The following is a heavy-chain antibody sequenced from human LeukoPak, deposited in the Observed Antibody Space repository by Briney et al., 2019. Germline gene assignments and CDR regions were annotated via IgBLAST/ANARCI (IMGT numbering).Heavy chain of an antibody. CDR2: VSSDGRIT. CDR3: ARDLVGATTQFGDYYYYGMDV. Sequence: GGSLRLSCSASGFTFSSFWMHWVRHVPGKGLAWVSGVSSDGRITNYADFVKGRFTVSRDTAKNTLCLQMNSLRAEDTAVYYCARDLVGATTQFGDYYYYGMDVWGQGTTVTVSS. CDR1: GFTFSSFW. D-gene: IGHD1-26*01. V-gene: IGHV3-74*01. J-gene: IGHJ6*02.